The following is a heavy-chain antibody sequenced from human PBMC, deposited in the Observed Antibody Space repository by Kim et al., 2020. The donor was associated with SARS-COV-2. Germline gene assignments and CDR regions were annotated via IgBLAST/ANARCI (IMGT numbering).Heavy chain of an antibody. CDR1: GDSINGSPYY. V-gene: IGHV4-39*01. D-gene: IGHD3-10*01. Sequence: SETLSLTCSVSGDSINGSPYYWAWIRQPPGKGLEWIGKIYYSGSASYNPALRSRVAMTVDTSRNQFSLKLSSVTAEDTSVYFCARHALLFGDRGLWFDSWGQGSLVTVSS. CDR3: ARHALLFGDRGLWFDS. CDR2: IYYSGSA. J-gene: IGHJ5*01.